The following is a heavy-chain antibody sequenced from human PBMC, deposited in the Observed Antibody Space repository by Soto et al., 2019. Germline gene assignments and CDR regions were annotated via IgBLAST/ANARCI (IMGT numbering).Heavy chain of an antibody. CDR2: IIPIFGTA. J-gene: IGHJ6*02. Sequence: SVKVSCKASGGTFSSYAISWVRQAPGQVLEWMGGIIPIFGTANYAQKFQGRVTITADESTSTAYMELSSLRSEDTAVYYCARDRGYSSGWSMEYYYYYGMDVWGQGTTVTVSS. V-gene: IGHV1-69*13. CDR1: GGTFSSYA. CDR3: ARDRGYSSGWSMEYYYYYGMDV. D-gene: IGHD6-19*01.